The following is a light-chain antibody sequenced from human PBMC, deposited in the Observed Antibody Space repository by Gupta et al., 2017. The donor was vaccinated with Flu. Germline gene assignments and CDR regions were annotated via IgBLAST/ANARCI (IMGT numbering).Light chain of an antibody. J-gene: IGLJ1*01. CDR1: TSDIGFYNY. V-gene: IGLV2-14*01. CDR2: EVR. Sequence: QSALTQPASVSGSPGQSITISCTGSTSDIGFYNYVSWYQHQPGKAPKLMLYEVRNRPSGISNRFSGSMSGTTTSLIISVVQPEDDAYYYCSSYTINSTVVFGTGTKFTVL. CDR3: SSYTINSTVV.